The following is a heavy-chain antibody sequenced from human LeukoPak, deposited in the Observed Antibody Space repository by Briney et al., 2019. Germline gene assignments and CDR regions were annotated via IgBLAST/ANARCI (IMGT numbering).Heavy chain of an antibody. V-gene: IGHV3-30*04. CDR1: GFTFSLYT. D-gene: IGHD3-16*01. CDR2: ISYDGSDK. Sequence: GGSLRLSCAASGFTFSLYTMHWVRQAPGKGLEWVAVISYDGSDKYYADSVKGRFTISRDNSKNTLYLQMNSLRAEDTAVYYCASTFGGYFDYWGQGTLVTVSS. J-gene: IGHJ4*02. CDR3: ASTFGGYFDY.